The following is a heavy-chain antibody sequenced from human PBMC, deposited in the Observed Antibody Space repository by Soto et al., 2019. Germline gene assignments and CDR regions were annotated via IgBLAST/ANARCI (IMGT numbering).Heavy chain of an antibody. CDR2: INTYNGNT. CDR1: GYTFTSYG. J-gene: IGHJ6*03. Sequence: QVQLVQSGAEVKNPGASVKVSCKASGYTFTSYGIGWARQAPGQGLEWMGWINTYNGNTNYAQNVQGRVTLTTDTSTSTAYMELMRLRSNDTAIDYCAMVDVEVTPSQQDVWGKGTTVIFS. V-gene: IGHV1-18*01. CDR3: AMVDVEVTPSQQDV. D-gene: IGHD2-8*01.